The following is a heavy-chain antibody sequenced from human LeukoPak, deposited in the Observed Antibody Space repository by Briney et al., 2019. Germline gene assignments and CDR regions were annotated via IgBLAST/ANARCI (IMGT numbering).Heavy chain of an antibody. CDR2: ISGNGGST. V-gene: IGHV3-23*01. D-gene: IGHD6-13*01. Sequence: PGGSLRLSCAASGFTFSSYAMSWVRQAPGKGLEWVSAISGNGGSTYYADSVKGRFTISRDNSKNTLYLQMNSLRAEDTAVYYCASNSSSWYWFDYWGQGTLVTVSS. CDR3: ASNSSSWYWFDY. CDR1: GFTFSSYA. J-gene: IGHJ4*02.